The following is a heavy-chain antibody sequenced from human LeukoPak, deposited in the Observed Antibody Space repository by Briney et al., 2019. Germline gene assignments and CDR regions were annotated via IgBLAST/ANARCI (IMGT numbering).Heavy chain of an antibody. J-gene: IGHJ4*02. Sequence: GGSLRLSCAASGFTFSSYWMHWVRQAPGKGLVWVSRINNDGTSTTYADSVKGRFTISRDNAKNTMYLQMNSLRAEDTALYYCAREIQAAGKTLDYWGQGTLATVSS. CDR1: GFTFSSYW. CDR3: AREIQAAGKTLDY. D-gene: IGHD6-13*01. V-gene: IGHV3-74*01. CDR2: INNDGTST.